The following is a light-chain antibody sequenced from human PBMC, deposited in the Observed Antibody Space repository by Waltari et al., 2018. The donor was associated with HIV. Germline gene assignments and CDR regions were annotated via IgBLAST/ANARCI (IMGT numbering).Light chain of an antibody. V-gene: IGLV2-14*03. J-gene: IGLJ2*01. Sequence: QSALPQPASVSGSPGQSITISCTGTSSDVGGYDYVSWYQQHPGKAPKIMMYDVGKRPSGVSDRFSGSKSGNTASLTIAGLQAEDEADYYCSSYTSSSTLVFGGGTKLTVL. CDR3: SSYTSSSTLV. CDR1: SSDVGGYDY. CDR2: DVG.